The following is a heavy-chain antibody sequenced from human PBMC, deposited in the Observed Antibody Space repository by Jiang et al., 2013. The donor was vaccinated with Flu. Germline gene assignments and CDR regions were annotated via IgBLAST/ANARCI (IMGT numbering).Heavy chain of an antibody. CDR2: INHSGST. D-gene: IGHD4-17*01. V-gene: IGHV4-34*01. CDR1: GGSFSGYY. CDR3: ARENYGDYGY. Sequence: LLKPSETLSLTCAVYGGSFSGYYWSWIRQPPGKGLEWIGEINHSGSTNYNPSLKSRVTISVDTSKNQFSLKLSSVTAADTAVYYCARENYGDYGYWGQGTLVTVSS. J-gene: IGHJ4*02.